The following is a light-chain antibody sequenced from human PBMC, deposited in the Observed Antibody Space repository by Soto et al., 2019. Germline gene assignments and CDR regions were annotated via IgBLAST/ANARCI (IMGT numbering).Light chain of an antibody. Sequence: QSALTQPASLSGSPGQSITISRTGTSSDIGAYDYVSWFQQHPGKAPKLMIYAVTKRPAAVPARFSGSKSGNTASLTISGLQAEDEADYYCCSYAGSYTFDVFGTGTKVTV. J-gene: IGLJ1*01. CDR3: CSYAGSYTFDV. CDR1: SSDIGAYDY. V-gene: IGLV2-11*01. CDR2: AVT.